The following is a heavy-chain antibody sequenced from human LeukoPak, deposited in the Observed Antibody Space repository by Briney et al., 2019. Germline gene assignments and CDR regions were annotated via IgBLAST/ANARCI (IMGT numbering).Heavy chain of an antibody. D-gene: IGHD2-2*01. J-gene: IGHJ4*02. V-gene: IGHV4-38-2*01. CDR2: IYHSGST. CDR3: ARMRIVPEQSLLDY. Sequence: SETLSLTCAVSGYSISSGYYWGWIRQPPGKGLEWIGSIYHSGSTYYNPSLKSRVTISVDTSKNQFSLKLSSVTAADTAVYYCARMRIVPEQSLLDYWGQGTLVTVSS. CDR1: GYSISSGYY.